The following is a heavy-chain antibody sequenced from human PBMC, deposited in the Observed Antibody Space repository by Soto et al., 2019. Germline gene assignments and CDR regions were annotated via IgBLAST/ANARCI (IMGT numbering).Heavy chain of an antibody. J-gene: IGHJ3*02. CDR1: GGSFSGYY. CDR3: ASNDFWTPYPEAFDI. D-gene: IGHD3-3*01. V-gene: IGHV4-34*01. CDR2: INHSGST. Sequence: PSETLSLTCAVYGGSFSGYYWSWIRQPPGKGLEWIGEINHSGSTNYNPSLKSRVTISVDTSKNQFSLKLSSVTAADTAVYYCASNDFWTPYPEAFDIWGQGTMVTVSS.